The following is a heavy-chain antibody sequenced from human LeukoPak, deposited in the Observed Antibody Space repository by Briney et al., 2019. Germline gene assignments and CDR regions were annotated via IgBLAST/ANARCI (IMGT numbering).Heavy chain of an antibody. J-gene: IGHJ4*02. CDR3: ARLSQTPDYYTLRGYYYLVY. CDR2: MNPNTGRT. V-gene: IGHV1-8*01. Sequence: GASVTVSFTASSYTLTSYDINWVREAAGHGIEWMGWMNPNTGRTGYAQKLQGRITMTRDTSINTAYMELTNLRSEDTAIYYCARLSQTPDYYTLRGYYYLVYWGQGTPVTVSS. D-gene: IGHD3-10*01. CDR1: SYTLTSYD.